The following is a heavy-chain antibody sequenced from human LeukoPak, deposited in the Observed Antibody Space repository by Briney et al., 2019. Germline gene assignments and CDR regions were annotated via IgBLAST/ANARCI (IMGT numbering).Heavy chain of an antibody. V-gene: IGHV3-23*01. J-gene: IGHJ4*02. Sequence: GGSLRLSCAASGFTFSSYAMSWVRQAPGKGLEWVSAISGSGGSTYYADSVKGRFSISRDNARNSLYLQMNSLRAEDTAVYYCASTGYSSSWYEGQIDYWGQGTLVTVSS. CDR3: ASTGYSSSWYEGQIDY. CDR2: ISGSGGST. D-gene: IGHD6-13*01. CDR1: GFTFSSYA.